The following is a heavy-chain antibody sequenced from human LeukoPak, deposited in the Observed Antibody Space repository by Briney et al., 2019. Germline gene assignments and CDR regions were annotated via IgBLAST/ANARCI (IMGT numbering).Heavy chain of an antibody. J-gene: IGHJ4*02. CDR1: GFTFSNYG. V-gene: IGHV3-23*01. Sequence: GGSLRLSCAASGFTFSNYGMSWVRQAPGKGLEWVSAISGSGDSTYYADSVKGRFTISRDNAKNSLYLQMNSLRAEDTAVYYCARVYRRYFDYWGQGTLVTVSS. CDR3: ARVYRRYFDY. D-gene: IGHD1-14*01. CDR2: ISGSGDST.